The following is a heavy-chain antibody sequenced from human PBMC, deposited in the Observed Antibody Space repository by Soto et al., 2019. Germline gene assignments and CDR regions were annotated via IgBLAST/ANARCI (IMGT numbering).Heavy chain of an antibody. CDR1: GGSISSSSYY. D-gene: IGHD4-17*01. J-gene: IGHJ6*02. V-gene: IGHV4-39*01. CDR2: IYYSGST. CDR3: ARHSGDYGGNSAIYHYYYGMDV. Sequence: PSETLSLTCTVSGGSISSSSYYWGWIRQPPGKGLEWIGSIYYSGSTYYNPSLKSRVTISVDTSKNQFSLKLSSVTAADTAVYYCARHSGDYGGNSAIYHYYYGMDVWGQGTTVTVSS.